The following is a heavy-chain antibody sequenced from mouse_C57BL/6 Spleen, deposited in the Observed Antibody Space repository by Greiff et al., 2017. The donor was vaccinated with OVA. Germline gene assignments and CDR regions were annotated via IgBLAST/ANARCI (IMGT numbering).Heavy chain of an antibody. CDR1: GFTFSSYA. D-gene: IGHD1-1*01. CDR3: TKIYYGSSYVDY. J-gene: IGHJ2*01. CDR2: ISSGGDYI. V-gene: IGHV5-9-1*02. Sequence: DVHLVESGEGLVKPGGSLKLSCAASGFTFSSYAMSWVRQTPEKRLEWVAYISSGGDYIYYADTVKGRFTISRDNARNTLYLQMSSLKSEDTAMYYCTKIYYGSSYVDYWGQGTTRTVSS.